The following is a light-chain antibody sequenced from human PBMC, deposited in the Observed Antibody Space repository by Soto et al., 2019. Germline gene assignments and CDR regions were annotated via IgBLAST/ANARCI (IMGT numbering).Light chain of an antibody. CDR2: EVN. CDR1: SIDVGGYNY. Sequence: QSALTQPPSASGSPGQSVTISCTGTSIDVGGYNYVSWYQQHPGKVPKLMVYEVNKRPSGVPDRFSGSKSGNTASLTVSGLQAEDEADYYCTSYAGVNNVFGTGTKLTVL. J-gene: IGLJ1*01. CDR3: TSYAGVNNV. V-gene: IGLV2-8*01.